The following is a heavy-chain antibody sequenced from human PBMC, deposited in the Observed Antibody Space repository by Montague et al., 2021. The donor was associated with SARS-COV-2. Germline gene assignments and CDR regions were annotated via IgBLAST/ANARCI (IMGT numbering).Heavy chain of an antibody. CDR1: GFSLSTSGMC. CDR3: ARGPSDTYYYNGMDV. Sequence: PALVKPTQTLTLTCTFSGFSLSTSGMCMTWTRQPPGKALEWLARIDWDGDKYYNTSLKSRLTISKDTSKNPVVLTMTNMDPVDTATYYCARGPSDTYYYNGMDVWGRGTTVTVSS. CDR2: IDWDGDK. J-gene: IGHJ6*02. V-gene: IGHV2-70*11.